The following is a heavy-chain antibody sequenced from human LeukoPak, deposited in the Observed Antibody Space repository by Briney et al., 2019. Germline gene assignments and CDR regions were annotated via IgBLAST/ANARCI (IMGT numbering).Heavy chain of an antibody. CDR3: ARAYYSNPYYYYMDV. J-gene: IGHJ6*03. D-gene: IGHD4-11*01. CDR2: ISYSGRP. V-gene: IGHV4-59*01. CDR1: GGSISYYY. Sequence: SETLSLTCTVSGGSISYYYWSWIRRPPGKGLQWIGYISYSGRPNYNPFLKSRVTISADTSKNQFSLKLSSVTAADTAVYYCARAYYSNPYYYYMDVWGKGATVTVSS.